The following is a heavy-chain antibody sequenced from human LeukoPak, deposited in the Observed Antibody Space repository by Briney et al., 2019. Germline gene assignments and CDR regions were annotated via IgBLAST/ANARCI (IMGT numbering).Heavy chain of an antibody. J-gene: IGHJ5*02. D-gene: IGHD4-17*01. CDR2: INPSGGST. CDR3: ARESTVTTAARWFDP. V-gene: IGHV1-46*01. Sequence: ASVKVSCKASGYTFTSYYMHWVRQAPGQGLEWMGIINPSGGSTSYAQKFQGRVIMTRDMSTSTVYMELSSLRSEDTAVYYCARESTVTTAARWFDPWGQGTLVTVSS. CDR1: GYTFTSYY.